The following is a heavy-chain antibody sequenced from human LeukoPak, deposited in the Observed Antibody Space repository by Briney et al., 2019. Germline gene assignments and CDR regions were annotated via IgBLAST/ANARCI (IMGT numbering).Heavy chain of an antibody. D-gene: IGHD2-2*01. CDR1: GYSFTSYW. V-gene: IGHV5-10-1*01. Sequence: ESLKISCKGSGYSFTSYWISWVRQMPGKGLEWMGRIDPSDSYTNYSPSFQGHVTISADKSISTAYLQWSSPKASDTAMYYCARRYCSSTSCRYNWFDPWGQGTLVTVSS. CDR2: IDPSDSYT. CDR3: ARRYCSSTSCRYNWFDP. J-gene: IGHJ5*02.